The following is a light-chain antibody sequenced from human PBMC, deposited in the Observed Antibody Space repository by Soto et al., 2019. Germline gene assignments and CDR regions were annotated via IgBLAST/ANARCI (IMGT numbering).Light chain of an antibody. CDR2: DVS. V-gene: IGLV2-11*01. J-gene: IGLJ2*01. Sequence: QSVLTQPRSASGSPGQSITISCTGTSSDVGGYNYVSWYQQHPAKAPKLIIFDVSKRPSGVPDRFSGSKSGNTASLTISGLQAEDEADYYCCSYAGSYILLFGGGTKLTVL. CDR3: CSYAGSYILL. CDR1: SSDVGGYNY.